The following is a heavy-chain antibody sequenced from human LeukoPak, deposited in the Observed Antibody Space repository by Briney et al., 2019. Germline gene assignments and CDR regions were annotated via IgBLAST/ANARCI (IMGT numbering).Heavy chain of an antibody. V-gene: IGHV3-21*01. J-gene: IGHJ4*02. CDR1: GFTFSSYS. D-gene: IGHD5-18*01. CDR3: ARNKKGDRYTYGHDY. CDR2: ISSSSNYI. Sequence: GGSLRLSCEASGFTFSSYSMNWVRQAPGKGLEWVSSISSSSNYIYYADSMKGRFTISRDNAKNSLYLQMNSLRAEDTAVYYCARNKKGDRYTYGHDYWGQGTLVTVSS.